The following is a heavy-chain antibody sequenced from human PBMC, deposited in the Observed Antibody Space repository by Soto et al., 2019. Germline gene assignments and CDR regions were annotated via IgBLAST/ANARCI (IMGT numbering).Heavy chain of an antibody. J-gene: IGHJ5*02. V-gene: IGHV4-59*08. D-gene: IGHD4-4*01. CDR2: IYYSGST. CDR1: GGSTSGYY. CDR3: AMVVTTLYNWFDP. Sequence: QVQLQESGPGLVKPSETLSLTCTVSGGSTSGYYYSWIRQTPGKGLEWIGQIYYSGSTKYNPSLKSRVTMSVDTSKNQVSLKLTSVTAADTAVYYCAMVVTTLYNWFDPWGQGTLVSVSS.